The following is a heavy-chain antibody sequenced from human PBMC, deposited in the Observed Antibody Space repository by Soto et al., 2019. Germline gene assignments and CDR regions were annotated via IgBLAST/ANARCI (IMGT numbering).Heavy chain of an antibody. V-gene: IGHV4-34*01. CDR1: GGSFSGYY. J-gene: IGHJ4*02. Sequence: SETLSLTCAVYGGSFSGYYWSWIRQPPGKGLEWIGEINHSGSTNYNPSLKSRVTISVDTSKNQFSLKLSSVTAADTAVYYCARRTLDYWGQGTLVTVSS. CDR3: ARRTLDY. CDR2: INHSGST.